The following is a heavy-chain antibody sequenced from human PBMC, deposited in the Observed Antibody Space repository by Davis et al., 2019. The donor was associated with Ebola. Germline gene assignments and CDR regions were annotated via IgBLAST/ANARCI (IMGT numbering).Heavy chain of an antibody. D-gene: IGHD3-3*01. CDR3: VRNLGFFRLDG. Sequence: GESLKISCAASGFTFSDYYMSWIRQAPGKGLEWVANIRPDGSDKYYVDSLKGRFTISRDNAKNSLYLQMNSLRVEDTAVYYCVRNLGFFRLDGWGQGTLVTVSS. V-gene: IGHV3-7*01. CDR2: IRPDGSDK. CDR1: GFTFSDYY. J-gene: IGHJ4*02.